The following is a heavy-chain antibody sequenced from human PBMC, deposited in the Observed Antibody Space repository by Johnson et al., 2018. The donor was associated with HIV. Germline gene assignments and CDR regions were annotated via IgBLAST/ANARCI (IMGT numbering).Heavy chain of an antibody. Sequence: MQLVESGGGVVQPGRSLRLSCAASGFSFDDYGMSWVRQAAGKGLEWVSGINWNGGTISYEDSVKGRFTISRDNAKNSLYLQMNRLRAEDTAVYYCAISPEYSSSWCGAFEIWGQGTMVTVSS. CDR3: AISPEYSSSWCGAFEI. CDR1: GFSFDDYG. J-gene: IGHJ3*02. CDR2: INWNGGTI. D-gene: IGHD6-13*01. V-gene: IGHV3-20*04.